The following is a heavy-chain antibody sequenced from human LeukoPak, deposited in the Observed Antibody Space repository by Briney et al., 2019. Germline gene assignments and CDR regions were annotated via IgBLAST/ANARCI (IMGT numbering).Heavy chain of an antibody. D-gene: IGHD3-10*02. CDR2: ISRSGSTK. J-gene: IGHJ6*04. Sequence: GGSLRLSCAASGFTFSDYNMRWIRQAPGKGLVWVSSISRSGSTKYYADSVKGRFTISRDNAKNSLFLQMNSLRAEDTAVYYCAELGITMIGGVWGKGTTVTISS. V-gene: IGHV3-11*04. CDR1: GFTFSDYN. CDR3: AELGITMIGGV.